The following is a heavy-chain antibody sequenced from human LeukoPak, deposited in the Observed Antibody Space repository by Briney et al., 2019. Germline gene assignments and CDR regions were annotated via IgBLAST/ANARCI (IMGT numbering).Heavy chain of an antibody. D-gene: IGHD2-15*01. CDR1: GGTFSSYA. V-gene: IGHV1-69*05. J-gene: IGHJ5*02. Sequence: ASVKVSCKASGGTFSSYAISWVRQAPGQGLEWMGGIIPIFGTANYAQKFQGRVTITTDESTSTAYMELSSLRSEDTAVYYCAGPYCSGGSYTCEFDPWGQGTLVTVSS. CDR3: AGPYCSGGSYTCEFDP. CDR2: IIPIFGTA.